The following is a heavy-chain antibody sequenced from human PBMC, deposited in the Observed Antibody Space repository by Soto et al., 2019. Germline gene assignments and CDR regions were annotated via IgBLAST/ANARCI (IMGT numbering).Heavy chain of an antibody. CDR3: AIASSLHWYYYYYGLDV. CDR1: GGSISSSNW. J-gene: IGHJ6*02. Sequence: QVQLQESGPGLVKPSGTLSLTCAVSGGSISSSNWWSWVRQPPGKGLAWIGENYHSGGTDYTPSLRSQVTISGDKSQNQFSLKLSYVADADTAVYYCAIASSLHWYYYYYGLDVWGQGTTVTVS. D-gene: IGHD6-6*01. V-gene: IGHV4-4*02. CDR2: NYHSGGT.